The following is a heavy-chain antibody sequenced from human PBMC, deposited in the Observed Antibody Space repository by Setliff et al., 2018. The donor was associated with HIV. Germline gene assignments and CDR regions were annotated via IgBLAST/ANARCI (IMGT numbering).Heavy chain of an antibody. CDR1: GGSIKSYY. V-gene: IGHV4-59*12. CDR2: IYYNGNT. J-gene: IGHJ4*02. CDR3: ARSYGDYPYYFDY. D-gene: IGHD4-17*01. Sequence: SETLSLTCTVSGGSIKSYYWSWIRQAPGKGLEWIGYIYYNGNTNYNPSLKSRVTMSVEASKKQFSLKLSSVTAADTAVYYCARSYGDYPYYFDYWGQGTLVTVSS.